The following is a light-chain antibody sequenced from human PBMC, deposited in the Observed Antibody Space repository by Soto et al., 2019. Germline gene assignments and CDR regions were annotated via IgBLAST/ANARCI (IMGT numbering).Light chain of an antibody. Sequence: IVLTQSPATLSLSPGERATLSCRTSQSVVNDLAWYQVKPGQAPRLLIFDASNRATGVPPRFIGRRSGTGFTLTINSLDPEDLALYYCKQRRAWPITFGGGTSVRIK. V-gene: IGKV3-11*01. CDR3: KQRRAWPIT. CDR2: DAS. J-gene: IGKJ4*01. CDR1: QSVVND.